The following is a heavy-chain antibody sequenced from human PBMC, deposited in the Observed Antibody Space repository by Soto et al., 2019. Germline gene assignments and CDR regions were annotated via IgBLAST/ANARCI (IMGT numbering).Heavy chain of an antibody. J-gene: IGHJ6*02. CDR2: ISGSGGAT. CDR3: AKDKTGGCSSGRFHYSYGMDV. CDR1: EFTFSTYA. D-gene: IGHD6-19*01. V-gene: IGHV3-23*01. Sequence: EVQLLESGGGLVQPGGSLTLSCAASEFTFSTYAMTWVRLGPGNGLEWVSGISGSGGATYYTDSVKGRFTISRDNARNTLKLQMASLRAEDKGIYYCAKDKTGGCSSGRFHYSYGMDVWGQGTTVTVSS.